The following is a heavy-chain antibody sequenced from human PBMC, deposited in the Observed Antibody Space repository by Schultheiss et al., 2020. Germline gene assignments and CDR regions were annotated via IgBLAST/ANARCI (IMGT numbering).Heavy chain of an antibody. V-gene: IGHV4-31*03. Sequence: SETLSLTCTVSGGSISSGGYYWSWIRQHPGKGLEWIGYIYHSGSTYYNPSLKSRVTISVDTSKNQFSLKLGSVTAADTAVYYCARRRREVYNYDSSGYYSMWGQGTLVTGSS. J-gene: IGHJ4*02. CDR3: ARRRREVYNYDSSGYYSM. CDR1: GGSISSGGYY. CDR2: IYHSGST. D-gene: IGHD3-22*01.